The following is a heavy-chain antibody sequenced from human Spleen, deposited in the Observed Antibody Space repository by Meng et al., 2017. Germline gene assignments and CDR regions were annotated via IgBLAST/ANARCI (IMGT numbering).Heavy chain of an antibody. CDR2: ISGSGAYT. J-gene: IGHJ3*02. D-gene: IGHD4-11*01. Sequence: LSLTCAASGFTFRSYGMSWVRQAPGKGLEWGSGISGSGAYTYYADSVKGRFTISRDNSKNTLYLQMNSLRAEDTAIYYCAKAYYSNYTLGAFDIWGQGTRVTVSS. CDR1: GFTFRSYG. CDR3: AKAYYSNYTLGAFDI. V-gene: IGHV3-23*01.